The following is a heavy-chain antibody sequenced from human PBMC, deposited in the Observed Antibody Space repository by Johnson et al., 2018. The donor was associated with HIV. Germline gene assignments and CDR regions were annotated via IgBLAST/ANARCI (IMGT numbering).Heavy chain of an antibody. D-gene: IGHD5-18*01. CDR2: ISSDGSST. V-gene: IGHV3-74*02. Sequence: VQLVESGGGLVQPGGSLRLSCAVSGFTFSTYGMHWVHQTPGKGLVWVSRISSDGSSTTYADSVTGRFTISSDNAKNTLYLQMNSLGAEDTAVYYCARLPSGYSRDDFDIWGQGTMVTVSS. J-gene: IGHJ3*02. CDR3: ARLPSGYSRDDFDI. CDR1: GFTFSTYG.